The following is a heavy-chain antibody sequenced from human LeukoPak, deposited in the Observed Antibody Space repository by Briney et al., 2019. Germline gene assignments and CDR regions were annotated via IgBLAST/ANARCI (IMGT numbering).Heavy chain of an antibody. CDR1: GGSISSSDYY. Sequence: SETLSLTCTVSGGSISSSDYYWSRIRQPPGKGLEWIGYIYYSGSTYYNPSLKSRVNISVDTSKNQFSLKLTSVTAADTAVYYCARVPLYYHGSYRFDYWGQGTLVTVSS. D-gene: IGHD3-10*01. V-gene: IGHV4-30-4*01. CDR3: ARVPLYYHGSYRFDY. J-gene: IGHJ4*02. CDR2: IYYSGST.